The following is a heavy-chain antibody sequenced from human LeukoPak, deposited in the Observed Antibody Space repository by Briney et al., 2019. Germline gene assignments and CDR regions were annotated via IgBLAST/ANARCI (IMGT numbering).Heavy chain of an antibody. D-gene: IGHD6-13*01. J-gene: IGHJ4*02. CDR3: ARDLSSRDAY. Sequence: TGGSLRLSCAASGFVFSNYWMSWVRQAPGKGLEWVACIHQNGGTEYYVDSVKGRFAISRDNTKNSLYLQMNSLTIEDTAVYYCARDLSSRDAYWGQGTLVTVSS. CDR2: IHQNGGTE. CDR1: GFVFSNYW. V-gene: IGHV3-7*03.